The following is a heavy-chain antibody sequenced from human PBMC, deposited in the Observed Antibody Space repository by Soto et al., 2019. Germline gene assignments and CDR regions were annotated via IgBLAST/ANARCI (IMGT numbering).Heavy chain of an antibody. CDR1: GGSISSGGYY. V-gene: IGHV4-31*03. Sequence: SETLSLTCTVSGGSISSGGYYWSWIRQHPGKGLEWIGYIYYSGSTYYNPSLKSRVTISVDTSKNQFSLKLSSVTAADTAVYYCARVAYSIYYYGMDVWGQGTTVTVSS. D-gene: IGHD5-18*01. J-gene: IGHJ6*02. CDR3: ARVAYSIYYYGMDV. CDR2: IYYSGST.